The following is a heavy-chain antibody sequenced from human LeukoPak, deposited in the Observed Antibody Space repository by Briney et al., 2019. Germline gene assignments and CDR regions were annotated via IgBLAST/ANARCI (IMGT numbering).Heavy chain of an antibody. Sequence: PGGSLRLSCAASGFSFSNAWMSWVRQAPGKGLEWVSTISNSGGSTYYADSVKGRFTISRDISKNTLYLQMNSLRAEDTAVYYCAKDPRSAVSGIDWGQGTLVTVSS. CDR1: GFSFSNAW. D-gene: IGHD6-19*01. J-gene: IGHJ4*02. CDR2: ISNSGGST. CDR3: AKDPRSAVSGID. V-gene: IGHV3-23*01.